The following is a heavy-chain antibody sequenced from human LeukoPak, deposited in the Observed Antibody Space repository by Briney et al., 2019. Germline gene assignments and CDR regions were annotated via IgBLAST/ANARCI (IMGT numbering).Heavy chain of an antibody. CDR1: GDSVSRKSAA. V-gene: IGHV6-1*01. J-gene: IGHJ6*02. CDR3: ARGRPFYYGMDV. Sequence: SQTLSLTCAISGDSVSRKSAAWNWIRQSPSRGLEWLGRTYYRSRSKWDSDYAVSMKSRITVNADTSKNQFSLQLTPVTPEDTAVYYCARGRPFYYGMDVWGQGTTVTVSS. CDR2: TYYRSRSKWDS.